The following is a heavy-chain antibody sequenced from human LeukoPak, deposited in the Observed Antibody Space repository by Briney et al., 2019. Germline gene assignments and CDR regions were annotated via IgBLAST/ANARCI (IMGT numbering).Heavy chain of an antibody. CDR1: GFTVSSNY. CDR3: AVKEWHPHHQPRDAFDI. V-gene: IGHV3-53*05. D-gene: IGHD1-14*01. Sequence: GGSLRLSCAASGFTVSSNYMSWVRQAPGKGLEWVSVIYSGGSTYYADSVKGRFTISRDNSKNTLYLQMNSLRSEDTAVYYCAVKEWHPHHQPRDAFDIWGQGTMVTVSS. J-gene: IGHJ3*02. CDR2: IYSGGST.